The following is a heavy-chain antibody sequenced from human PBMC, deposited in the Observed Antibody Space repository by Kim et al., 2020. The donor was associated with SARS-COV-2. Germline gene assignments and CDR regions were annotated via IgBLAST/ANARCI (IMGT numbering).Heavy chain of an antibody. Sequence: GGSLRLSCAASGFTVSGNSMSWVRQAPGKGLEWVSVIYSSTKTYYVDSVRGRFTISRDNSRNTLYLQMNSLRAEDTAVYYCARGGWGYSGTPGDAFDIWGQGTMVTVSS. V-gene: IGHV3-53*01. CDR2: IYSSTKT. CDR3: ARGGWGYSGTPGDAFDI. D-gene: IGHD1-26*01. CDR1: GFTVSGNS. J-gene: IGHJ3*02.